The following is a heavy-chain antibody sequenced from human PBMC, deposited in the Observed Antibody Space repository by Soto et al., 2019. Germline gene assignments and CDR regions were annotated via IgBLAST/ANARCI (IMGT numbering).Heavy chain of an antibody. CDR1: AVTFSSYS. CDR3: ARGPGSGSIRFDP. D-gene: IGHD3-10*01. J-gene: IGHJ5*02. V-gene: IGHV3-21*01. Sequence: GESLKISCIASAVTFSSYSMNWVRQAPGKGLEWVSSISSSSSYIYYVDSVKGRFIISRDNAKNSLYLQMNSLRAEDTAVYYCARGPGSGSIRFDPWGQGTLVTVSS. CDR2: ISSSSSYI.